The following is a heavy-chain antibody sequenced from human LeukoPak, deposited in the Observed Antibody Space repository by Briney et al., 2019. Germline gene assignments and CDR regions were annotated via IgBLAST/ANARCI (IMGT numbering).Heavy chain of an antibody. CDR3: ARDPLKGVFDY. CDR2: IYYSGST. CDR1: GGSISSYY. D-gene: IGHD4/OR15-4a*01. J-gene: IGHJ4*02. Sequence: SETLSLTCTVSGGSISSYYWSWIRQPPGKGLEWIGYIYYSGSTNYNLSLKSRVTISVDTSKNQFSLKLSSVTAADTAVYYCARDPLKGVFDYWGQGTLVTVSS. V-gene: IGHV4-59*01.